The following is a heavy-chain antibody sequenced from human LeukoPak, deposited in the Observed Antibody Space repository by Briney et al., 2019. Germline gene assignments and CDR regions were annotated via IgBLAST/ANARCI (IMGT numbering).Heavy chain of an antibody. J-gene: IGHJ4*02. D-gene: IGHD4-23*01. Sequence: SETLSLTCTVSGGSISSYYWSWIRQPPGKGLEWIGYIYCSGSTNYNPSLKSRVTISVDTSKNQFSLKLSSVTAADTAVYYCARADFGGNPYFDYWGQGTLVTVSS. V-gene: IGHV4-59*01. CDR1: GGSISSYY. CDR3: ARADFGGNPYFDY. CDR2: IYCSGST.